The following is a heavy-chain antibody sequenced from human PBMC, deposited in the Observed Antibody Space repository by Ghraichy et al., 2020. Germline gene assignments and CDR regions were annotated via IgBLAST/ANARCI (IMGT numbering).Heavy chain of an antibody. V-gene: IGHV3-30*18. CDR2: ISYDGSNK. Sequence: GGSLRLSCAASGFTFSSYGMHWVRQAPGKGLEWVAVISYDGSNKYYADSVKGRLTISRDNSKNTLYLQMNSLRAEDTAVYYCAKDGKAYSSSSAEDYWGQGTLVTVSS. D-gene: IGHD6-6*01. CDR3: AKDGKAYSSSSAEDY. CDR1: GFTFSSYG. J-gene: IGHJ4*02.